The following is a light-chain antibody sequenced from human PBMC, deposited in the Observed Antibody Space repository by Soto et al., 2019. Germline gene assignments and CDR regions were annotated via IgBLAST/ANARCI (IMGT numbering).Light chain of an antibody. CDR3: QQYTAYPYT. J-gene: IGKJ2*01. Sequence: DIQMTQSPSTLSASVGDRVTITCRASQSVTNWLAWYQQKPGKAPNLLIYDASRLQSGIPSRFSGSGSGTEFTLTISSLQPDDFATYYCQQYTAYPYTFGRGTKLKIK. CDR1: QSVTNW. CDR2: DAS. V-gene: IGKV1-5*01.